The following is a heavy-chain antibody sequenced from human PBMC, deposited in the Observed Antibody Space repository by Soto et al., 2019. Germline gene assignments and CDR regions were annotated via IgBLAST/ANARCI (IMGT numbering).Heavy chain of an antibody. V-gene: IGHV2-5*01. CDR3: VNSPDSSPSGN. J-gene: IGHJ1*01. D-gene: IGHD5-18*01. CDR2: IYWNDDK. CDR1: GFSLSTFGMG. Sequence: SGPTLVNPTQTLTLTCTFSGFSLSTFGMGVGWIRQPPGKAMEWLALIYWNDDKRYSPSLKSRLTITKDTSKNLVVLRMTNMDPVDTATYYCVNSPDSSPSGNWGQGTLLTVSS.